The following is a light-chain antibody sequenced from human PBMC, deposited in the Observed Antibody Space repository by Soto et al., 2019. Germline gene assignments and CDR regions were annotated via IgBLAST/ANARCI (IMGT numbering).Light chain of an antibody. CDR2: AAS. Sequence: AIQMTQSPSSLSASIGDRVTITCRASLGIRNDLAWFQQKPGKAPKLLISAASTLQSGVPSRFSGSGSGTHFTLTISSLQPDDFATYYCLQDYNFPFTFGPGTKVDL. V-gene: IGKV1-6*01. CDR1: LGIRND. J-gene: IGKJ3*01. CDR3: LQDYNFPFT.